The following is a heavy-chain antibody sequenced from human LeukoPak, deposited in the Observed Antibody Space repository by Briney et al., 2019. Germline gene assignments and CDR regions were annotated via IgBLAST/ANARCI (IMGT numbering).Heavy chain of an antibody. CDR2: IKQDGSEK. CDR1: GFTFSSYW. V-gene: IGHV3-7*01. CDR3: AREGSSWYQTYFDY. J-gene: IGHJ4*02. D-gene: IGHD6-13*01. Sequence: GGSLRLSCAASGFTFSSYWMSWVRQAPGKGLEGVANIKQDGSEKYYVDSVKGRFTISRDNAKHSLYLQMNSLRAEDTAVYYCAREGSSWYQTYFDYWGQGTLVTVSS.